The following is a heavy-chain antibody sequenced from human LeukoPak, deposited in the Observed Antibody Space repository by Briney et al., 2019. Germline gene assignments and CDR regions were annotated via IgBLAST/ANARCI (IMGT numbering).Heavy chain of an antibody. D-gene: IGHD3-10*01. CDR3: AKDAGDPLYYFHY. CDR1: GFTFSSYA. CDR2: ISGSGGGT. Sequence: PGGSLRLSCAASGFTFSSYAMSWVRQAPGKGLEWVSAISGSGGGTYYADSVKGRFTISRDSSKNTLYLQMNSLRAEDTAVYYCAKDAGDPLYYFHYWGQGTLVTVSS. J-gene: IGHJ4*02. V-gene: IGHV3-23*01.